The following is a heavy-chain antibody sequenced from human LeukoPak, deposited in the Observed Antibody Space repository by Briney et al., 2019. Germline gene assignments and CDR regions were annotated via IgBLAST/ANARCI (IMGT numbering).Heavy chain of an antibody. CDR2: INTNTGNP. V-gene: IGHV7-4-1*02. J-gene: IGHJ4*02. Sequence: ASVKVSCKASGYTFTSYAMNWVRQAPGQGLEWMGWINTNTGNPTYAQGFTGRFVFSLGTSVSTAYLQISSLEAEDTAVYYCASFFCINGVCYYLDYWGQGTLVTVSS. D-gene: IGHD2-8*01. CDR3: ASFFCINGVCYYLDY. CDR1: GYTFTSYA.